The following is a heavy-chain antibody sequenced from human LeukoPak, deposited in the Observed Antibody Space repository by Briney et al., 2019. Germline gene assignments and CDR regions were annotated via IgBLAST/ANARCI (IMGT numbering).Heavy chain of an antibody. CDR1: GFTFSSYG. CDR3: AKVSWATHEYFQH. V-gene: IGHV3-30*02. Sequence: GGSLRLSCAASGFTFSSYGMHWVRQAPGKGLEWVAFIRYDGSNKYYADSVKGRFTISRDNSKNTLYLQMNSLRAEDTAVYYCAKVSWATHEYFQHWGQGTLVTVSS. D-gene: IGHD2-15*01. J-gene: IGHJ1*01. CDR2: IRYDGSNK.